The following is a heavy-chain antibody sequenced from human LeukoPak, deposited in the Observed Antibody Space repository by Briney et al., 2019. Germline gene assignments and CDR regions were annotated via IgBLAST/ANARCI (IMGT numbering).Heavy chain of an antibody. J-gene: IGHJ4*02. D-gene: IGHD5-24*01. V-gene: IGHV5-51*01. CDR3: ARLTWQQGIDY. Sequence: GASLKISCKGSGYSFTSYWIGWVRQMPGKGLEGRGIIYPGDSDTRYSPSFQGQVTISADKSISTAYLQWSSLKASDTAMYYCARLTWQQGIDYWGQGTLVTVSS. CDR2: IYPGDSDT. CDR1: GYSFTSYW.